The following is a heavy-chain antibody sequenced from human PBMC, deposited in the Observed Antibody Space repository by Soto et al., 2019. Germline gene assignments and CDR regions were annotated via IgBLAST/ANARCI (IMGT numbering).Heavy chain of an antibody. CDR1: GFTFSSYW. J-gene: IGHJ6*03. D-gene: IGHD3-10*01. V-gene: IGHV3-7*01. CDR2: IKQDGSEK. Sequence: PGGSLRLSCAASGFTFSSYWMSWVRQAPGKGLEWVANIKQDGSEKYYVDSVKGRFTISRDNAKNSLYLQMNSLRAEDTAVYYCARDRLLCFGEPHRGFNYYYYMDFWGKGTTVTVSS. CDR3: ARDRLLCFGEPHRGFNYYYYMDF.